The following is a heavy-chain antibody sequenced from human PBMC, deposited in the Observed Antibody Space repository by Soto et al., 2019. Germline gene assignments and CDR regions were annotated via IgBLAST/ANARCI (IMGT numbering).Heavy chain of an antibody. CDR3: ARDGDKWNDFDY. D-gene: IGHD1-20*01. Sequence: EVQLVESGGGLVQPGGSLRLSCAASGFTFRTYWMNWVRQAPGKGLEWVANIKEDGSKKNFVDSVKGRFTISRDNAKNLLYLQMNSLRAEDTAVYYCARDGDKWNDFDYWGPGTLVTVPS. CDR1: GFTFRTYW. CDR2: IKEDGSKK. V-gene: IGHV3-7*01. J-gene: IGHJ4*02.